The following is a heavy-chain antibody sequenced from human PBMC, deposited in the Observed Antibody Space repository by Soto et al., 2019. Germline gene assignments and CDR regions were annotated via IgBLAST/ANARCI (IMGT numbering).Heavy chain of an antibody. Sequence: QTLSLTCTVSGGSMSSGGYYWSWIRQHPGKGLECIGYIYYSGSTYYNPSLKSRVTISVDTSKNQFSLKLSSMTAADTAVYYCARGAPLGYYDIFVFDYWGQGTLVTAPQ. CDR2: IYYSGST. V-gene: IGHV4-31*03. CDR3: ARGAPLGYYDIFVFDY. D-gene: IGHD3-9*01. CDR1: GGSMSSGGYY. J-gene: IGHJ4*02.